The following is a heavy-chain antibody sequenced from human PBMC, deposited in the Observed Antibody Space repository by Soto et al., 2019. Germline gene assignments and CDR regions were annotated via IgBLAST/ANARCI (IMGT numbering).Heavy chain of an antibody. CDR2: ISGSGGST. J-gene: IGHJ3*02. D-gene: IGHD1-1*01. CDR3: AKGGNIQLERSELYDFDI. V-gene: IGHV3-23*01. Sequence: PGGSLRLSCAASGFTFSSYAMSWVRQAPGKGLEWVSAISGSGGSTYYADSVKGRFTISRDNSKNTLYLQMNSLRAEDTAVYYCAKGGNIQLERSELYDFDIWGQGTMVTVSS. CDR1: GFTFSSYA.